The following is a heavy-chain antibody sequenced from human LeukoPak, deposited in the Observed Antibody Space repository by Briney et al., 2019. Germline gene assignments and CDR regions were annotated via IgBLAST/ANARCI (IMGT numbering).Heavy chain of an antibody. Sequence: PSQTLSLTCTVSGGSISSGGYYWSWIRQPPGKGLEWIGYIYHSGSTYYNPSLKSRVTISVDRSKNQFSLKLSSVTAADTAVYYCARGTTVTTLDYWGQGTLVTVSS. J-gene: IGHJ4*02. CDR2: IYHSGST. CDR1: GGSISSGGYY. D-gene: IGHD4-11*01. CDR3: ARGTTVTTLDY. V-gene: IGHV4-30-2*01.